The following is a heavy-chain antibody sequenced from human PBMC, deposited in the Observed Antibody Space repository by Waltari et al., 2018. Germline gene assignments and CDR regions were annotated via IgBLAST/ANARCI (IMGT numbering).Heavy chain of an antibody. CDR2: ISSSCSTI. CDR3: AVGLYVVGGFDY. CDR1: GFTFSDYY. V-gene: IGHV3-11*01. D-gene: IGHD2-21*01. J-gene: IGHJ4*02. Sequence: VQLVESGGGLIQPGGSLRLSCAVSGFTFSDYYMSWIRQAPGKGLEWVSYISSSCSTICYADSVKGRFTISRDNAKNSLYLQMNSLRAEDTAVYYCAVGLYVVGGFDYWGQGTLVTVSS.